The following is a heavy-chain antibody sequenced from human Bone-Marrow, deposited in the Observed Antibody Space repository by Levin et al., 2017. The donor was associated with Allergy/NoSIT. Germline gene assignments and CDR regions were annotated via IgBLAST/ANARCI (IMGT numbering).Heavy chain of an antibody. V-gene: IGHV4-61*01. CDR2: ISYSGST. CDR1: GGSVRGENYY. Sequence: SSQTLSLTCSVSGGSVRGENYYWSWIRQPPGKRLEWIGYISYSGSTTYSPSLESRVTISLGASENQFSLRLSSLTAADTAVYYCARDHGDSSDAFAIWGQGTMVTVSS. J-gene: IGHJ3*02. D-gene: IGHD4-17*01. CDR3: ARDHGDSSDAFAI.